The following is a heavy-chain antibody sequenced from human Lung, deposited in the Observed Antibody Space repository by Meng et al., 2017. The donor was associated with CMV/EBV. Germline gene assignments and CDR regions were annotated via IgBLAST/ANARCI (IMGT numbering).Heavy chain of an antibody. D-gene: IGHD5-24*01. CDR2: IYYTGST. CDR3: AREAGRDGYATPKFDY. J-gene: IGHJ4*02. Sequence: VQVPQWGPGLWKPSQTLSLTCTVSGGSIGSGGYYWSWICQHPGKGLEWIGYIYYTGSTFYNPSLKSRVTISVETSKNQFSLKLIPATAADTAVYYCAREAGRDGYATPKFDYWGQGTLVTVSS. V-gene: IGHV4-31*03. CDR1: GGSIGSGGYY.